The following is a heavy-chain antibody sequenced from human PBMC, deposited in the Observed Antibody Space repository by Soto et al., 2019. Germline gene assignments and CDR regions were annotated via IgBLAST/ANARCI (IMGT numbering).Heavy chain of an antibody. CDR1: GFTFSTYG. Sequence: GGSLRLSCTASGFTFSTYGMHWFRQAPGKGLEWVAVILYDGSSKYYADSVKGRFTISRDNSKNTLFLQMNSLRAEDMAVYYCAKDVPVTVEGDFDPWGEGTLVTVSS. CDR3: AKDVPVTVEGDFDP. CDR2: ILYDGSSK. J-gene: IGHJ5*02. V-gene: IGHV3-30*18. D-gene: IGHD2-21*02.